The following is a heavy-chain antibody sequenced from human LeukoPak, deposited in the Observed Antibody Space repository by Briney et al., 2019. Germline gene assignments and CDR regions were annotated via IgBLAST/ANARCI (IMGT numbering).Heavy chain of an antibody. J-gene: IGHJ6*03. D-gene: IGHD2-2*01. Sequence: ALVKVSCKASGYTFTSYDINWVRQATGQGLEWMGWMNPNSGNTGYAQKFQGRVTITRNTSISTAYMKLSSLRSEDTAVYYCARGVRIGYCSSTSCYDYYYYYMDVWGKGTTITVSS. CDR1: GYTFTSYD. CDR3: ARGVRIGYCSSTSCYDYYYYYMDV. V-gene: IGHV1-8*03. CDR2: MNPNSGNT.